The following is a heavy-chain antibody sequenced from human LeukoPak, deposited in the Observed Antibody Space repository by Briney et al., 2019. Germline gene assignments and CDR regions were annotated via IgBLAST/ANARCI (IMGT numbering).Heavy chain of an antibody. V-gene: IGHV3-43D*03. J-gene: IGHJ4*02. Sequence: PGGSLRLSCAASGFTFSSYGMSWVRQAPGKGLEWVSLISWDGGSTYYADSVKGRFTISRDDSKNSLYLQMNSLRAEDTALYYCARGGGFTEPGLDYWGQGTLVTVSS. D-gene: IGHD3-16*01. CDR1: GFTFSSYG. CDR3: ARGGGFTEPGLDY. CDR2: ISWDGGST.